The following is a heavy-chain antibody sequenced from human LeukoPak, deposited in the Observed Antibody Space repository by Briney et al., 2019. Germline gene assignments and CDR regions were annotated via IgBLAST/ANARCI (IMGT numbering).Heavy chain of an antibody. CDR3: ARDFPATVTPFVSTYDY. CDR1: GYTFTSYY. Sequence: ASVKVSCKASGYTFTSYYMHWVRQAPGQGLEGMGIINPSGGSTSYAQTLQGRVTMTRDTSTSTVYMELSSLRSEDTAVYYCARDFPATVTPFVSTYDYWGQGTLVTVSS. D-gene: IGHD4-11*01. CDR2: INPSGGST. V-gene: IGHV1-46*03. J-gene: IGHJ4*02.